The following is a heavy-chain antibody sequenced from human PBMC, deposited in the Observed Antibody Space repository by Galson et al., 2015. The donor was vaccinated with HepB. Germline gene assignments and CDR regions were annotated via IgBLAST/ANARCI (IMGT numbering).Heavy chain of an antibody. J-gene: IGHJ6*02. Sequence: CAISGDSVSSHSAAWNWIRQSPSRGLEWLGRTYYRSKWYNDYAVSVKSRITINPDTSKNQFSLQLNSVTPEDTAVYYCARDRRAVDITDYYYYGMDVWGQGTTVTVSS. CDR2: TYYRSKWYN. V-gene: IGHV6-1*01. D-gene: IGHD5-12*01. CDR1: GDSVSSHSAA. CDR3: ARDRRAVDITDYYYYGMDV.